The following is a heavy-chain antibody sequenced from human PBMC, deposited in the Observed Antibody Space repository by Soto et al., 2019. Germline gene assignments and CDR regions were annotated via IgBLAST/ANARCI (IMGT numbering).Heavy chain of an antibody. CDR2: IDPSHNIE. D-gene: IGHD2-21*02. V-gene: IGHV1-69*02. Sequence: QVHLVQSGAEVKKPGSSVKVSCKASGGTFHNYSITWVRQVPGQGLQWMGRIDPSHNIETYGPTFQGRVTISVEKATNTAFMEMGGLIDDDTAIFYCALSVAPNLGLPLGSTGDWFDPWGQGTLVTVS. CDR3: ALSVAPNLGLPLGSTGDWFDP. CDR1: GGTFHNYS. J-gene: IGHJ5*02.